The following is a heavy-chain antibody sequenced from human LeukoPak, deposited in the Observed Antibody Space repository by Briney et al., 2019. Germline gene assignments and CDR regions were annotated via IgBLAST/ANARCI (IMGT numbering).Heavy chain of an antibody. CDR1: GFTFSTYG. Sequence: GRSLRLSCAPSGFTFSTYGMHWVRQAPGKGLGWVAIIWYDGSNKYYADSVKGRFTISRDNSKNTLYLQMNSLRGEDTAVYYCAREHYYSSGSYYPIWGQGTMVTVSS. D-gene: IGHD3-10*01. CDR2: IWYDGSNK. V-gene: IGHV3-33*01. J-gene: IGHJ3*02. CDR3: AREHYYSSGSYYPI.